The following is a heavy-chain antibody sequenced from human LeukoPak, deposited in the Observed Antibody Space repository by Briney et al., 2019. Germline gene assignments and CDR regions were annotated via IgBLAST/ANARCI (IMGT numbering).Heavy chain of an antibody. CDR3: AREVRFRAYFDL. V-gene: IGHV3-7*01. D-gene: IGHD3-10*01. CDR1: GFTFSSYW. Sequence: GGSLRLSCAASGFTFSSYWMSWVRQAPGKGLEWVANIKQDGSEKYSVDSVKGRFTISRDNAKNSLYLQMNSLRAEDTAEYYCAREVRFRAYFDLWGRGTLVTVSS. J-gene: IGHJ2*01. CDR2: IKQDGSEK.